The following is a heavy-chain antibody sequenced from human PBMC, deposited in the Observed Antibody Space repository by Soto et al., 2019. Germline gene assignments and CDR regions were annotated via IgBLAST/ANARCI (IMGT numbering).Heavy chain of an antibody. J-gene: IGHJ4*02. CDR2: ISAYNGNT. CDR1: GYTFTGYY. D-gene: IGHD3-22*01. V-gene: IGHV1-18*04. Sequence: ASVKVSCKASGYTFTGYYMHWVRQAPGQGLEWMGWISAYNGNTNYAQKLQGRVTMTTDTSTSTAYMELRSLRSDDTAVYYCARDSSSYYYDSSGWWGQGTLVTVSS. CDR3: ARDSSSYYYDSSGW.